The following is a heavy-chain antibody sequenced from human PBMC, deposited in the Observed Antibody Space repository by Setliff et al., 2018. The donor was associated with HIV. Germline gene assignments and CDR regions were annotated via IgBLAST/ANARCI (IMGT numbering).Heavy chain of an antibody. V-gene: IGHV4-59*01. J-gene: IGHJ4*02. Sequence: PSETLSLTCTVSGGSISHYYWTWIRQPPGKGLEWIGYIFSSGSTDYNPSLKSRLTISVDTPNNQFSLSLNPVTAADTAVYYCARVGGVLTGTPHFDFWGQGIMGTVA. D-gene: IGHD3-9*01. CDR2: IFSSGST. CDR1: GGSISHYY. CDR3: ARVGGVLTGTPHFDF.